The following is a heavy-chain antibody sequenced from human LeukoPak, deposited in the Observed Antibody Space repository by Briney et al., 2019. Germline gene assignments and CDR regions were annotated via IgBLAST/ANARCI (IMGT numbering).Heavy chain of an antibody. J-gene: IGHJ4*02. CDR3: ARHDLGGTSPFDY. Sequence: ASVKVSCKTSEYTFTNYYMHWVRQAPGQGLEWMGIINPSGTSTTYAQKFQGRVTMTRDTSTSTDFMELSSLRPEDTAVYYCARHDLGGTSPFDYWGQGTLVTVSS. CDR1: EYTFTNYY. CDR2: INPSGTST. V-gene: IGHV1-46*01. D-gene: IGHD4-23*01.